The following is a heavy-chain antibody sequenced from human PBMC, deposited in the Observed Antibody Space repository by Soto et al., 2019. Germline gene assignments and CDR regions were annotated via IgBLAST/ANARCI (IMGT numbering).Heavy chain of an antibody. D-gene: IGHD3-10*01. V-gene: IGHV3-23*01. CDR1: GFTLRSYA. CDR2: ISSSGGST. Sequence: QHGGSLRISSAACGFTLRSYAMSWVRQDQGKGLEWVSAISSSGGSTYYADSVKGRCTRSRDNAKNTLYLQMNSLRAEDTAVYYCARDAVNFYGSSTAYYYYYFMDVWRNRTTVPVSS. J-gene: IGHJ6*03. CDR3: ARDAVNFYGSSTAYYYYYFMDV.